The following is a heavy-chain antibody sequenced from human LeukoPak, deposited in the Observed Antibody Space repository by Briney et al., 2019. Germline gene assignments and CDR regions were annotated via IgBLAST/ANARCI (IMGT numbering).Heavy chain of an antibody. CDR3: ARAWIQLWLRFDAFDI. J-gene: IGHJ3*02. D-gene: IGHD5-18*01. Sequence: PSETLSLTCTVSGGSISSSSYYWGWIRQPPGKGLEWIGSIYYSGSTYYNPSLKSRVTISVDTSKNQFSLKLSSVTAADTAVYYCARAWIQLWLRFDAFDIWGQGTMVTVSS. V-gene: IGHV4-39*07. CDR1: GGSISSSSYY. CDR2: IYYSGST.